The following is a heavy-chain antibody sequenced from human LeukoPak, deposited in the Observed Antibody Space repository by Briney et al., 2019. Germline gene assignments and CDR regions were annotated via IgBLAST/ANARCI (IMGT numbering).Heavy chain of an antibody. CDR3: AGEREQLGNDAFDI. D-gene: IGHD6-6*01. J-gene: IGHJ3*02. V-gene: IGHV4-39*07. CDR1: GDSFTSVTDY. CDR2: GDYSGGT. Sequence: PSETLSLTCTVSGDSFTSVTDYWAWIRQPPGKGLEWIASGDYSGGTYYNPSLESRVAISADMSKKQISLKLASVTGADTAVYYCAGEREQLGNDAFDIWGQGTMVTVSS.